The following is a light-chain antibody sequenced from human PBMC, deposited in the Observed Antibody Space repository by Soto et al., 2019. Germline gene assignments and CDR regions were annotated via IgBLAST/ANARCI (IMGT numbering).Light chain of an antibody. Sequence: QSVLTQPPSASGTPGQRATIPCSGSSSNIGSNTVNWYQQLPGTAPKLLIYNNNQRPSGVPDRFSGSKSGTSASLAISGLQSEDEADYYCAAWDDSLNGLVFGTGTKLTVL. CDR3: AAWDDSLNGLV. V-gene: IGLV1-44*01. CDR2: NNN. CDR1: SSNIGSNT. J-gene: IGLJ1*01.